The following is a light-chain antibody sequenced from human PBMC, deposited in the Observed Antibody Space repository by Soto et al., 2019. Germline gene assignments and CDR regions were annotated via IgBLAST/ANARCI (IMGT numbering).Light chain of an antibody. Sequence: EIVLTHSPGTLSLSPGERATLSPSASQSVSSSYLAWYQQKPGQAPRLLIYGASSRATGIPDRFSGSGSGTDFTLTISRLEPEDFAVYYCQQYGSSPRTFGQGTKVDIK. V-gene: IGKV3-20*01. CDR3: QQYGSSPRT. J-gene: IGKJ1*01. CDR1: QSVSSSY. CDR2: GAS.